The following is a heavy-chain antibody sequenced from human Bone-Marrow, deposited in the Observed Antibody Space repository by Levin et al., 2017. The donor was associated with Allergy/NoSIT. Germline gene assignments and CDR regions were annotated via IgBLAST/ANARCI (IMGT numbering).Heavy chain of an antibody. CDR3: AKYNSAQDAFDI. V-gene: IGHV3-9*01. Sequence: SLKISCAASGITLGNYPMHWVRQAPGKGLEWLSGINWNSVNIDYADSVRGRFTISRDNAKNSLYLQMNSLRPEDTALYFCAKYNSAQDAFDIWGQGTMVAVSS. D-gene: IGHD1-1*01. CDR2: INWNSVNI. CDR1: GITLGNYP. J-gene: IGHJ3*02.